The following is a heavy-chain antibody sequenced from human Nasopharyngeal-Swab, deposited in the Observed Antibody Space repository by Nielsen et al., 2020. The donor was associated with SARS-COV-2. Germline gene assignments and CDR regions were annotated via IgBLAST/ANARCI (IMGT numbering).Heavy chain of an antibody. CDR2: IIPIFGTA. CDR3: ARGGDYYDSSGYYYASYYYMDV. Sequence: SVKVSCKASGGTFSSYAISWLRQAPGQGLEWMGGIIPIFGTANYEQKFQGRVTITADESTSTAYMELSSLRSEDTAVYYCARGGDYYDSSGYYYASYYYMDVWGKGTTVTVSS. CDR1: GGTFSSYA. D-gene: IGHD3-22*01. V-gene: IGHV1-69*13. J-gene: IGHJ6*03.